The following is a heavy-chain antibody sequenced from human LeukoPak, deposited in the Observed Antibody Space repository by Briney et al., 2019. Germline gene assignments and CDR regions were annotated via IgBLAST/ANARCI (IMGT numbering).Heavy chain of an antibody. CDR1: GGSISSYY. J-gene: IGHJ4*02. D-gene: IGHD3-10*01. CDR2: IYYSGST. Sequence: SETLSLTCTVSGGSISSYYWSWIRQPPGKGLEWIGYIYYSGSTNYNPSLKSRVTISVDTSKSQFSLKLSSVTAADTAVYYCARGPPVDQSRGWQFDYWGQGTLVTVSS. CDR3: ARGPPVDQSRGWQFDY. V-gene: IGHV4-59*01.